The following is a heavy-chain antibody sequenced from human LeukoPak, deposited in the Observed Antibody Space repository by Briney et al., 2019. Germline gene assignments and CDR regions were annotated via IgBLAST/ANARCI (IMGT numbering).Heavy chain of an antibody. V-gene: IGHV3-30-3*01. CDR2: ISYDGSNQ. Sequence: PGRSLRLSCAASGFTFSSYAMHWVRQAPGKGLEWVAVISYDGSNQYYADSVKGRFTISRDNSKNTLYLQMNSLRAEDTAVYYCAREFVSVSYHYGMDVWGQGTTVTVSS. J-gene: IGHJ6*02. CDR3: AREFVSVSYHYGMDV. CDR1: GFTFSSYA. D-gene: IGHD3-16*02.